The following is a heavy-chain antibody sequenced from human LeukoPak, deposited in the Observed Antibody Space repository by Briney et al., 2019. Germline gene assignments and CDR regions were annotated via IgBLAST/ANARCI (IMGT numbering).Heavy chain of an antibody. Sequence: PGESLRLSCAASGFTLRSYWVYWVRPAPGKGLVWVSRVNGDGSTTDHADSVRGRFTISRDNAKNTLYLQVNSLRADDTAVYYCARLQRYVSDYYYGMDVWGQGTAVTVSS. CDR2: VNGDGSTT. J-gene: IGHJ6*02. V-gene: IGHV3-74*01. CDR1: GFTLRSYW. CDR3: ARLQRYVSDYYYGMDV. D-gene: IGHD5-24*01.